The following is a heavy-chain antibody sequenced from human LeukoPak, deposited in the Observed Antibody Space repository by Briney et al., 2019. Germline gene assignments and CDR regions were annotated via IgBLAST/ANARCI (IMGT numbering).Heavy chain of an antibody. CDR1: GYTFTSYG. V-gene: IGHV1-18*01. Sequence: ASVEVSCKASGYTFTSYGISWVRQAPGQGLEWMGWISAYNGNTNYAQKLQGRVTMTTDTSTSTAYMELRSLRSDDTAVYYCARGAALDNWNYGNAFDIWGQGTMVTVSS. D-gene: IGHD1-7*01. CDR2: ISAYNGNT. J-gene: IGHJ3*02. CDR3: ARGAALDNWNYGNAFDI.